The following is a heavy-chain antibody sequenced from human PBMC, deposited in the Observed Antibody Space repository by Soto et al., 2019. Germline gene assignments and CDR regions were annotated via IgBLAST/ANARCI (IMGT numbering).Heavy chain of an antibody. D-gene: IGHD5-18*01. CDR2: ISGSGGST. CDR3: AKRLPGYSYGRYYYYYGMDV. CDR1: GFTFSSYA. J-gene: IGHJ6*02. V-gene: IGHV3-23*01. Sequence: GGSLRLSCAASGFTFSSYAMSWVRQAPGKGLEWVSAISGSGGSTYYADSVKGRFTISRDNSKNTLYLQMNSLRAEDTAEYYCAKRLPGYSYGRYYYYYGMDVWGQGTTVTVSS.